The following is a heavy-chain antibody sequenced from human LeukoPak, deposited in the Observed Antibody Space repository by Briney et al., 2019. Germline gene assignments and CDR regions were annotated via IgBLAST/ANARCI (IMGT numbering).Heavy chain of an antibody. Sequence: PGRSLRLSCAASGFTFDDYAMHWVRQAPGKGLEWVSGISWDSATIGYADSVKGRFTISRDNAKNSLYLQMNSLRAEDTAVYYCARDRRYNWNMGLIYYYYMDVWGKGTTVTVSS. V-gene: IGHV3-9*01. CDR2: ISWDSATI. J-gene: IGHJ6*03. D-gene: IGHD1/OR15-1a*01. CDR1: GFTFDDYA. CDR3: ARDRRYNWNMGLIYYYYMDV.